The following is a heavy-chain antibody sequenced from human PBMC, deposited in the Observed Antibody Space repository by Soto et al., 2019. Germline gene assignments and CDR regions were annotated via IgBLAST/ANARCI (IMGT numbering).Heavy chain of an antibody. CDR1: GYSFTNYG. D-gene: IGHD3-10*01. CDR2: ISGHNGNT. V-gene: IGHV1-18*01. J-gene: IGHJ4*02. Sequence: GASVKVSCKASGYSFTNYGISWVRQAPGQGLEWMGWISGHNGNTNYAQKLQGRVTMTTDTSTSTAYMELRSLRSDDTAVYYCAGDYYGSGSPRSPFCYWGQGTLVTVSS. CDR3: AGDYYGSGSPRSPFCY.